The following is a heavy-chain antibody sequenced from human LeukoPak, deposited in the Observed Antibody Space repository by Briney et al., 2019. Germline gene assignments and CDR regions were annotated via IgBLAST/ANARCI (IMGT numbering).Heavy chain of an antibody. CDR1: GGSISSYY. CDR3: ARQRDGYNYGRFDY. Sequence: SKTLSLTCTVSGGSISSYYWSWIRQTPGKGLEWIGYIYYSGSTNYNPSLKSRVTISVDTSKNQFSLKLSSVTAADTAVYYCARQRDGYNYGRFDYWGQGTLVTVSS. D-gene: IGHD5-24*01. V-gene: IGHV4-59*08. CDR2: IYYSGST. J-gene: IGHJ4*02.